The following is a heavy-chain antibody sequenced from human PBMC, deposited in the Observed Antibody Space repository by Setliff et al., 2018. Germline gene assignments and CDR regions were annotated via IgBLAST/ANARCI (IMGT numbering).Heavy chain of an antibody. CDR1: GFTFSSFW. CDR2: INQDGSGK. D-gene: IGHD3-16*01. V-gene: IGHV3-7*01. J-gene: IGHJ4*02. Sequence: GGSLRFSCAASGFTFSSFWMSWVRQSPGKGLEWVANINQDGSGKYYVDSVKGRFTISRDNAKNSLYLQMNGLRAEDTAVYYCTKGGTQDFDYWGQGTLVTVSS. CDR3: TKGGTQDFDY.